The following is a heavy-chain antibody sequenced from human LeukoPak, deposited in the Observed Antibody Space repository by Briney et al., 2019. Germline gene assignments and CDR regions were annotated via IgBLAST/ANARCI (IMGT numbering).Heavy chain of an antibody. CDR3: ARESGYSGYEYYYYMDV. CDR2: INWNGGST. CDR1: GFTFDDYG. D-gene: IGHD5-12*01. Sequence: GGSLRLSCAASGFTFDDYGMSWVRQAPGKGLEWVSGINWNGGSTGYADSVKGRFTISRDNAKTSLYLQMNSLRAEDTALYYCARESGYSGYEYYYYMDVWGKGTTVTVSS. J-gene: IGHJ6*03. V-gene: IGHV3-20*04.